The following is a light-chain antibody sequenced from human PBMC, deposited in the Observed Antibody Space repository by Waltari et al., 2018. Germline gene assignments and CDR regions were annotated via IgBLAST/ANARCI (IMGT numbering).Light chain of an antibody. CDR2: DGT. Sequence: QSALTQPASVSGSPGTSITTPCTATSSEVGGYTYVSWYQQHPGEAPKLMIYDGTNRPSGVSNRFSGSKSGNTASLTISGLQAEDEADYYCSSYTSSGTGVRFGGGTKLSVL. CDR1: SSEVGGYTY. J-gene: IGLJ2*01. CDR3: SSYTSSGTGVR. V-gene: IGLV2-14*03.